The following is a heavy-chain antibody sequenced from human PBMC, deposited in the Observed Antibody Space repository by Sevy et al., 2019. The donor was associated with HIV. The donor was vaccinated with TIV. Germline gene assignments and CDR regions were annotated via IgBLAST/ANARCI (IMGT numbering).Heavy chain of an antibody. D-gene: IGHD3-3*02. CDR3: AREGGHVNIFGVVPRDAMDV. V-gene: IGHV3-21*01. CDR1: GFTFSPYI. CDR2: ISSSSSYI. J-gene: IGHJ6*02. Sequence: GGSLRLSCAASGFTFSPYIMNWVRQAPGKGLEWVSSISSSSSYIYYVDSVKGRFIISRENAKDSLYQQMNSLRAEDTAVDYCAREGGHVNIFGVVPRDAMDVWGQGTTVTVSS.